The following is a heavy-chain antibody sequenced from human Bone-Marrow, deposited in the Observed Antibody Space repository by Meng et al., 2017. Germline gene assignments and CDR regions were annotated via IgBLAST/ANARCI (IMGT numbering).Heavy chain of an antibody. CDR2: IYYSGST. V-gene: IGHV4-39*07. D-gene: IGHD3-22*01. CDR3: ARGLREGYDSSGYYLPDY. J-gene: IGHJ4*02. CDR1: GGSISSSSYY. Sequence: SETLSLTCTVSGGSISSSSYYWGWIRQPPGKGLEWIGSIYYSGSTYYNPSLKSRVTISVDTSKNQFSLKLSSVTAADTAVYYCARGLREGYDSSGYYLPDYWGQGTLVTVSS.